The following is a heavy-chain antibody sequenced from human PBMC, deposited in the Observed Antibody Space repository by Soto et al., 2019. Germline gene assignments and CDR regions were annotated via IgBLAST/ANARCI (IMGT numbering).Heavy chain of an antibody. CDR1: GFTFSDYY. CDR2: ISSRSADT. J-gene: IGHJ4*02. V-gene: IGHV3-11*05. CDR3: ARDIMVEHTYDNDS. D-gene: IGHD2-21*01. Sequence: QVQLVESGGGLVKPGGSLRLSCAASGFTFSDYYMSWIRQAPGKGLEWVSYISSRSADTKYADSVRGRFTISRDNAKNALYLQMSSLRAEDTAVYYCARDIMVEHTYDNDSWGQGTLVTVSS.